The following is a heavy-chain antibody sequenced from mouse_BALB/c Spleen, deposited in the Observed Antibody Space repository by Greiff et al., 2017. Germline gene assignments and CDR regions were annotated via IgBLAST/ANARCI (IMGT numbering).Heavy chain of an antibody. Sequence: QVQLQQSGPELVKPGASVKISCKASGYSFTSYYIHWVKQRPGQGLEWIGWIFPGSGNTKYNEKFKGKATLTADTSSSTAYMQLSSLTSEDSAVYFCARRGTTVPADYWGQGTTLTVSS. D-gene: IGHD1-1*01. CDR3: ARRGTTVPADY. V-gene: IGHV1-66*01. J-gene: IGHJ2*01. CDR2: IFPGSGNT. CDR1: GYSFTSYY.